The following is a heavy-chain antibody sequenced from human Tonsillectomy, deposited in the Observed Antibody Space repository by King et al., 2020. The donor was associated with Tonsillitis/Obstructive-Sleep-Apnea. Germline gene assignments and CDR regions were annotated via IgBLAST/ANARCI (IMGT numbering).Heavy chain of an antibody. CDR2: IWYDGSNK. J-gene: IGHJ4*02. V-gene: IGHV3-33*01. CDR1: GFTFSNYG. D-gene: IGHD6-19*01. Sequence: VQLVESGGGVVRPGRSLRLSCAASGFTFSNYGMHWVRQAPGKGLEWVAVIWYDGSNKYYADSVKGRFTISRDNSKNTLYLQMNSLRAEDTAVYYCARWAVAGFQYYFDYWGQGTLVTVSS. CDR3: ARWAVAGFQYYFDY.